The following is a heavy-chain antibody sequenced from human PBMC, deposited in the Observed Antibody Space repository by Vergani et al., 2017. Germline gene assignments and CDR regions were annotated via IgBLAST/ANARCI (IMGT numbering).Heavy chain of an antibody. CDR1: GFTFNHYA. CDR3: ARLAPELWRYYFDY. J-gene: IGHJ4*02. Sequence: EVQLLESGGDLVQPGGSLRLSCAASGFTFNHYAMNWVRQAPGKGLEWVSYISSSGSTIYYADSVKGRFTISRDNAKNSLYLQMNSLRAEDTAVYYCARLAPELWRYYFDYWGQGTLVTVSS. CDR2: ISSSGSTI. D-gene: IGHD3-3*01. V-gene: IGHV3-48*04.